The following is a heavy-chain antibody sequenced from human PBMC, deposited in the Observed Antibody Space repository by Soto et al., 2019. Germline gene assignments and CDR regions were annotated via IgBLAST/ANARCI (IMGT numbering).Heavy chain of an antibody. V-gene: IGHV4-4*02. CDR2: IYHSGST. D-gene: IGHD3-10*01. J-gene: IGHJ4*02. CDR1: GGSISSSNW. Sequence: SETLSLTCAVSGGSISSSNWWSWVRQPPGKGLEWIGEIYHSGSTNYNPSLKSRVTISVDKSKNQFSLKLSSVTAADTAGYYCARGLGRHSGIPGYGSGSYYNDYYFDYWGQGTLVTVSS. CDR3: ARGLGRHSGIPGYGSGSYYNDYYFDY.